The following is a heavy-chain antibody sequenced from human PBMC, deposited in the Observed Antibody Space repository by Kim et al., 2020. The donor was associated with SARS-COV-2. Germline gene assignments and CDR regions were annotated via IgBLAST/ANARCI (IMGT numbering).Heavy chain of an antibody. V-gene: IGHV3-7*03. CDR3: ARGEWGV. Sequence: GGSLRLSCAASGFTFSNYWMNWVRQAPGKGLEMVGYIKQEGTEKYYVDSVRGRFAISRDNAKNSLYLQMNSLIAEDTAVYYCARGEWGVWGQGTTVTVSS. CDR1: GFTFSNYW. CDR2: IKQEGTEK. D-gene: IGHD3-3*01. J-gene: IGHJ6*02.